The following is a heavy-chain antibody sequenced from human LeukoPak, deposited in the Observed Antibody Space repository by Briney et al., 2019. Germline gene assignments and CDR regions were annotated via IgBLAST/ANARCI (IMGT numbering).Heavy chain of an antibody. Sequence: ASETLSLTCTVSGGSISSSSYYWGWIRQPPGKGLEWIGSIYYSGSTYYNPSLKSRVTISVDTSKNQFSLKLSSVTAADTAVYYCARGNLHYSLWTGYRGDAFDIWGQGTMVTVSS. CDR2: IYYSGST. J-gene: IGHJ3*02. CDR3: ARGNLHYSLWTGYRGDAFDI. V-gene: IGHV4-39*01. CDR1: GGSISSSSYY. D-gene: IGHD3/OR15-3a*01.